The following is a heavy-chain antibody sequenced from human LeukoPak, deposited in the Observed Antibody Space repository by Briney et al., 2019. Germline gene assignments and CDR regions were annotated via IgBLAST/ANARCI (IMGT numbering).Heavy chain of an antibody. CDR1: GFTVSRNY. CDR2: IYSGGNT. V-gene: IGHV3-53*01. J-gene: IGHJ4*01. Sequence: PGGSLRLSCAASGFTVSRNYMNWVRQAPGRGLEWVSVIYSGGNTYYADSVKGRFTISRDNSKNTLYLQMNRLRAEDTAVYYCARIANDYDGSGFFDYWGHGTLITVSS. D-gene: IGHD3-22*01. CDR3: ARIANDYDGSGFFDY.